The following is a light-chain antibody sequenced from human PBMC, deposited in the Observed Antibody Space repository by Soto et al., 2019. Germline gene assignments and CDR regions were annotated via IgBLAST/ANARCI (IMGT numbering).Light chain of an antibody. CDR2: EVT. J-gene: IGLJ1*01. CDR3: SPYTSVSIYV. CDR1: SSDVGGYNY. Sequence: HSVLTQPPSASGSPGESVTISCTGTSSDVGGYNYVSWYQQHPGKAPKLMIYEVTKRPSGVPGRFSGSKSGNTASLTISGLQTLFLADYYCSPYTSVSIYVFVTVSIVTVL. V-gene: IGLV2-8*01.